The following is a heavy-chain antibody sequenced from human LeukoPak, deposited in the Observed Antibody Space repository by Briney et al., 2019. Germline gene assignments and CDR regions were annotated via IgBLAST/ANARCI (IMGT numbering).Heavy chain of an antibody. CDR1: GGTFTSYA. Sequence: ASVKVSCKASGGTFTSYAISWVRQAPGQGLEWMGGIIPIFGTANYAQKFQGRATITADESTSTAYMELSSLRSEDTAVYYCARGISSSWYDAFDIWGQGTMVTVSS. J-gene: IGHJ3*02. CDR2: IIPIFGTA. CDR3: ARGISSSWYDAFDI. V-gene: IGHV1-69*13. D-gene: IGHD6-13*01.